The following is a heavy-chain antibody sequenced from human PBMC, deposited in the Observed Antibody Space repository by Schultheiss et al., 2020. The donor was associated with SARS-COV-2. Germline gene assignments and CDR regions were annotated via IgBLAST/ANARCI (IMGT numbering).Heavy chain of an antibody. J-gene: IGHJ6*02. CDR2: IYYSGST. CDR1: GGSISSGGYY. V-gene: IGHV4-31*01. Sequence: LRLSCTVSGGSISSGGYYWSWIRQHPGKGLEWIGYIYYSGSTYYNPSLKSLVTISVDTSKNQFSLKLSSVTAADTAVYYCARDSGSYYYYGMDVWGQGTTVTVSS. CDR3: ARDSGSYYYYGMDV. D-gene: IGHD1-26*01.